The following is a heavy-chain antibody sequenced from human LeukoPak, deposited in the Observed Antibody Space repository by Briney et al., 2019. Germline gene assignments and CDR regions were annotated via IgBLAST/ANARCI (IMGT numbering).Heavy chain of an antibody. CDR3: ARDETVPGPSTLDL. J-gene: IGHJ5*02. CDR1: GFTFSNYA. CDR2: ISGSGTST. Sequence: GGSLRLSCAASGFTFSNYAMSWVRQAPGKGLAWVSGISGSGTSTYYADSVRGRFTISRDNAKNTLYLQMSSLGAEDTAVYYCARDETVPGPSTLDLWGQGTLVTVSS. D-gene: IGHD2-2*01. V-gene: IGHV3-23*01.